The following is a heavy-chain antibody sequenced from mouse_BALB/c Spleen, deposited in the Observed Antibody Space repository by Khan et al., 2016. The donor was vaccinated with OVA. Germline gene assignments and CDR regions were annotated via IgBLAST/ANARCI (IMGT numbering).Heavy chain of an antibody. Sequence: DLVKPGASVKLSCKASGYTFTSYWINWIKQRPGQGLEWIGRIVPGSFSTYYNETFNGKATLTVDTSSSTAYIQLSSLSSEDSAVYCCSSANYYASSLSAIDYWGQGTSVTVSS. CDR3: SSANYYASSLSAIDY. CDR2: IVPGSFST. V-gene: IGHV1S41*01. J-gene: IGHJ4*01. D-gene: IGHD1-1*01. CDR1: GYTFTSYW.